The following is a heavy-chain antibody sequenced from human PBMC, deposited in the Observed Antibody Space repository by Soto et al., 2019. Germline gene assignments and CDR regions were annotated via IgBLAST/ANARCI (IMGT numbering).Heavy chain of an antibody. CDR3: ARDGANCSSTSCKYNYYYYGMDV. CDR2: ISAYNGNT. J-gene: IGHJ6*02. V-gene: IGHV1-18*01. CDR1: GYTFTSYG. D-gene: IGHD2-2*01. Sequence: ASVKVSCKASGYTFTSYGISWVRQAPGQGLEWMGWISAYNGNTNYAQKLQGRVTMTTDTSTSTAYMELRSLRSDDTAVYYCARDGANCSSTSCKYNYYYYGMDVWGQGTTVTVSS.